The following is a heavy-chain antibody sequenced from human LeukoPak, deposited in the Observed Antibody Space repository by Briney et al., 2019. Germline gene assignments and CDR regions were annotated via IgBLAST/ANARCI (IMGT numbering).Heavy chain of an antibody. Sequence: PGGPQTLSCAVSVYSFSIFYGLGPRRAPRRAGVGGRGKMYERIEKYYVDAVRGRFTISRDNAKNSLYLHMNSLRAEDTAVYYCARDPPLGSCSTISCPHLDYWGQGTLVTVSS. CDR3: ARDPPLGSCSTISCPHLDY. J-gene: IGHJ4*02. D-gene: IGHD2-2*01. V-gene: IGHV3-7*01. CDR2: KMYERIEK. CDR1: VYSFSIF.